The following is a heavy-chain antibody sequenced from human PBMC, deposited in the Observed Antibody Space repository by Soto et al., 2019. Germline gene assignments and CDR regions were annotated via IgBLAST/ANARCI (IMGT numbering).Heavy chain of an antibody. J-gene: IGHJ6*02. Sequence: ASVKVSCKASGYTFINFFMHWVRQAPGQGLEWMGWINPNSGGTNYAQKFQGRVTMTRDTSISTAYMELSRLRSDDTAVYYCARPAYCSSTSCYTEYFDYGMDVWGQGATVTVSS. CDR3: ARPAYCSSTSCYTEYFDYGMDV. V-gene: IGHV1-2*02. D-gene: IGHD2-2*02. CDR2: INPNSGGT. CDR1: GYTFINFF.